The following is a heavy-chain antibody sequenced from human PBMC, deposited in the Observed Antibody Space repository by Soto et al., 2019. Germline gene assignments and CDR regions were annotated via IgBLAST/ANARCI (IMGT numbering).Heavy chain of an antibody. D-gene: IGHD1-7*01. J-gene: IGHJ6*03. CDR1: GGSFSGYY. Sequence: SQTLSLTCAVYGGSFSGYYWSWIRQPPGKGLEWIGEINHSGSTNYNPSLKSRVTISVDTSKNQFSLKLSSVTAADTAVYYCARLTGTSDYYYYYYMDVWGKGTTVTVSS. V-gene: IGHV4-34*01. CDR3: ARLTGTSDYYYYYYMDV. CDR2: INHSGST.